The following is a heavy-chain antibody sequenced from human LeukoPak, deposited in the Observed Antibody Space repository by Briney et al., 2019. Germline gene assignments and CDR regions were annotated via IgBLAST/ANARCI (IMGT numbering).Heavy chain of an antibody. J-gene: IGHJ4*02. CDR2: IIPIFGTA. CDR3: ARSILGYCSSTSCYDDGY. Sequence: SVKVSCKASGGTFSSYAISWVRQAPGQGLEWMGGIIPIFGTANYAQKFQGRVTITADESTSTAYMELSSLRSEDTAVYYCARSILGYCSSTSCYDDGYWGQGTLVTVSS. V-gene: IGHV1-69*13. CDR1: GGTFSSYA. D-gene: IGHD2-2*01.